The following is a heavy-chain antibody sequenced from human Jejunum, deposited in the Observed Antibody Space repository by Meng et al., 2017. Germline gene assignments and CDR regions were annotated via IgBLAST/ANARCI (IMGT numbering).Heavy chain of an antibody. CDR3: ARRGGAYSTGHFPHFDD. CDR2: VFHTGSS. J-gene: IGHJ4*02. D-gene: IGHD6-19*01. Sequence: QGQLQGSGPGVVKPAGTLSLTCAVSGGSIRSTNWWSWVRQPPGKGPEWIGDVFHTGSSNYSPSLRSRVTISVDKSKNQFSLNLSSVTAADTAVYFCARRGGAYSTGHFPHFDDWGQGTLVTVSS. V-gene: IGHV4-4*01. CDR1: GGSIRSTNW.